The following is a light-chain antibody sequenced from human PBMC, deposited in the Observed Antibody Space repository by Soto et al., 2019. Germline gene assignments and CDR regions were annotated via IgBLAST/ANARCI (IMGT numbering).Light chain of an antibody. CDR3: QGWYSITVV. CDR1: KLGDKY. CDR2: QDS. V-gene: IGLV3-1*01. Sequence: SYELTQPPSVSVSPGQKASITCPGDKLGDKYACWYQQKPGQSPVLVIYQDSKRPSGIPERFSGSNSGNTATLTISGTEAMDEADYFCQGWYSITVVFGGGTKLTVL. J-gene: IGLJ2*01.